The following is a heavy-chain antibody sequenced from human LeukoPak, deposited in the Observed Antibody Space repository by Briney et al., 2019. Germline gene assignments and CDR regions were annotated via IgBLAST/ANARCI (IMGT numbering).Heavy chain of an antibody. Sequence: GGSLRLSCAASGFTFSSYEMNWVRQGPGKGLEWVSYISSSGTTKYYADSVKGRFTLSRDNAKKSLYLRMNSLRAEDTAVYYCARRFDSGNYDYYGMDLWGQGTTVTVSS. CDR1: GFTFSSYE. J-gene: IGHJ6*02. V-gene: IGHV3-48*03. CDR2: ISSSGTTK. CDR3: ARRFDSGNYDYYGMDL. D-gene: IGHD1-26*01.